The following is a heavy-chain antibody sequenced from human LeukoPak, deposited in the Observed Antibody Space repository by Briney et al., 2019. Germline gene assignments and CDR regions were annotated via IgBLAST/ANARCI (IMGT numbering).Heavy chain of an antibody. V-gene: IGHV3-30*18. Sequence: GGSLRLSCAASGFTLSSYGMHWVRQAPGKGLEWVAVISYDGSYKYHADSVKGRFTISRDNSKNTLYLQMNSLRAEDTAVYFCAKVRSSRYYYYYMDVWGKGTTVTISS. CDR2: ISYDGSYK. D-gene: IGHD2-2*01. CDR1: GFTLSSYG. CDR3: AKVRSSRYYYYYMDV. J-gene: IGHJ6*03.